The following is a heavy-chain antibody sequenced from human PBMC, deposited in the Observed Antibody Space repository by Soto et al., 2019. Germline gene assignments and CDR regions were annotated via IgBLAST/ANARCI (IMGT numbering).Heavy chain of an antibody. Sequence: GASVKVSCKASGYTFTGYYMHWVRQAPGKGLEWVSAINGGGGSTFYADSVKGRFTISRDNSKNTLYLQMHSLRADDTAVYYCANVPEYNFWSGYRYYFDYWGQGTLVTVSS. CDR1: GYTFTGYY. CDR2: INGGGGST. CDR3: ANVPEYNFWSGYRYYFDY. V-gene: IGHV3-23*01. D-gene: IGHD3-3*01. J-gene: IGHJ4*02.